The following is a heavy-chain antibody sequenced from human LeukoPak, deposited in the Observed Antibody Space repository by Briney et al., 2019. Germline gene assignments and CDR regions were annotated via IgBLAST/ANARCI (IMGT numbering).Heavy chain of an antibody. J-gene: IGHJ4*02. V-gene: IGHV3-23*01. CDR2: ISGSGGST. Sequence: PGGSLRLSCAASGFTFSSYAMSWVRQAPGKGLEWVSAISGSGGSTYYADSVKGRFTISRDNSKNTLYLQMNSLRAEDTAVYYCARSQNYGGLSPFDYWGQGTLVTVSS. CDR1: GFTFSSYA. CDR3: ARSQNYGGLSPFDY. D-gene: IGHD4-17*01.